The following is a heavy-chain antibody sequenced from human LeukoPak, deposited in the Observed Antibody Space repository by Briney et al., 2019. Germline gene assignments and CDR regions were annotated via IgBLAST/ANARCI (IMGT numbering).Heavy chain of an antibody. D-gene: IGHD6-13*01. Sequence: GGSLRLSSAASGFTFSSYGMHWVRQAPGKGLGWVAVISYDGSNKYYADSVKGRFTISRDNSKNTLYLQMNSLRAEDTAVYYCAKDGSKSSWYSVALSLDYWGQGTLVTVSS. J-gene: IGHJ4*02. V-gene: IGHV3-30*18. CDR3: AKDGSKSSWYSVALSLDY. CDR1: GFTFSSYG. CDR2: ISYDGSNK.